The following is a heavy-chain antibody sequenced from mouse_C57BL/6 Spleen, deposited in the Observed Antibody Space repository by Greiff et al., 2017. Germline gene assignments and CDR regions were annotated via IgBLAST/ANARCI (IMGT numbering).Heavy chain of an antibody. V-gene: IGHV1-50*01. CDR1: GYTFTSYW. CDR2: IDPSDSYT. Sequence: VQLQQPGAELVKPGASVKLSCKASGYTFTSYWMQWVKQRPGQGLEWIGEIDPSDSYTNYNQKFKGKATLTVDTSSSTAYMQLSSLTSEDSAVYYCARSSSGYGAFAYWGQGTLVTVSA. J-gene: IGHJ3*01. D-gene: IGHD3-2*02. CDR3: ARSSSGYGAFAY.